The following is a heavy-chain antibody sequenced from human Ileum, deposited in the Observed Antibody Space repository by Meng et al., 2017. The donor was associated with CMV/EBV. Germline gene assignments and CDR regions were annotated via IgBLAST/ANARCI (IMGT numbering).Heavy chain of an antibody. V-gene: IGHV4-30-4*01. CDR1: GGSISSGDYY. CDR3: ASGSPQLGYV. CDR2: IYYSGST. J-gene: IGHJ4*02. D-gene: IGHD1-1*01. Sequence: LQSGGSGMLKPSQTLSFLCTCSGGSISSGDYYWSWIRQATGKGLEWICYIYYSGSTYYTPSLKSRVTISADTSKNQFSLKLNSVTAADTAVYYCASGSPQLGYVWGQGNLVTVSS.